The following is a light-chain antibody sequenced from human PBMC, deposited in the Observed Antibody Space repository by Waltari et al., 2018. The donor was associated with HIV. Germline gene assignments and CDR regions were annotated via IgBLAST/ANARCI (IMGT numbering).Light chain of an antibody. Sequence: VLPQPPSASATPGQRVTLPCSGSSSHIVSHLSHWHHQLPGTAPKLLIYNNHRRPSGVPDRCSGSKSGTSASLAISGLQSEDETDYYCAAWDDSLNGPHVVFGGGTKLTGL. V-gene: IGLV1-44*01. CDR3: AAWDDSLNGPHVV. J-gene: IGLJ2*01. CDR2: NNH. CDR1: SSHIVSHL.